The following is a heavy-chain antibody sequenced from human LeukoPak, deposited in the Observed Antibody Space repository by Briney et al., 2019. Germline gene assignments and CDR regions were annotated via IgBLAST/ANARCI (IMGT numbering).Heavy chain of an antibody. CDR3: AREVGREYDILTGYYKTRYYFDY. Sequence: QTSETLSLTCTVSGVSISSSNSYWGWIRQPPGKGLEWIGSIYYSGNTYYNASLKSQVSISIDTSKNQFSLKLSSVTAADTAVYYCAREVGREYDILTGYYKTRYYFDYWGQGTLVTVSS. CDR1: GVSISSSNSY. V-gene: IGHV4-39*07. J-gene: IGHJ4*02. CDR2: IYYSGNT. D-gene: IGHD3-9*01.